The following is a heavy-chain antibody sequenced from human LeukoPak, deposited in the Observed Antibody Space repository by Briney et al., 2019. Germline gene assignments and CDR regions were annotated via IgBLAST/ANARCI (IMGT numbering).Heavy chain of an antibody. CDR2: IYSGGST. D-gene: IGHD5-18*01. V-gene: IGHV3-53*01. CDR3: ASRIRGYSYGYHY. CDR1: GFTVSSNY. J-gene: IGHJ4*02. Sequence: GGSLRLSCAAPGFTVSSNYMSWVRQAPGQGLGWVSVIYSGGSTYYADSVKGRFTISRDNSKNTLYLQMNSLRAEDTAVYYCASRIRGYSYGYHYWGQGTLVTVSS.